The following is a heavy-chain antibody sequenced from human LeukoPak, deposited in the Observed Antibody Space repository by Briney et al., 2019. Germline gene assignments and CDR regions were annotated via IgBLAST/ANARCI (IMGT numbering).Heavy chain of an antibody. Sequence: SVKVSCKASGGTFSSYAISWVRLAPGQGLEWMGRIIPILGIANYAQKFQGRVTITADKSTSTAYMELSSLRSEDTAVYYCASDLTSTIAAFDYWGQGTLVTVSS. V-gene: IGHV1-69*04. CDR1: GGTFSSYA. D-gene: IGHD6-13*01. CDR2: IIPILGIA. CDR3: ASDLTSTIAAFDY. J-gene: IGHJ4*02.